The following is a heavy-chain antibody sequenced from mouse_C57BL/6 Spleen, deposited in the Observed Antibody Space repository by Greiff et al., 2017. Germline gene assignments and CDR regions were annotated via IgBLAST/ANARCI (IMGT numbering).Heavy chain of an antibody. J-gene: IGHJ2*01. V-gene: IGHV1-64*01. CDR2: IHPNSGST. CDR3: ARYYYEVYFDY. D-gene: IGHD1-1*01. CDR1: GYTFTSYW. Sequence: VQLQQPGAELVKPGASVKLSCKASGYTFTSYWMHWVKQRPGQGLEWIGMIHPNSGSTNYNEKFKSKATLTVDKSSSTAYMQLSSLTSEDSAVYYCARYYYEVYFDYWGQGTTLTVSS.